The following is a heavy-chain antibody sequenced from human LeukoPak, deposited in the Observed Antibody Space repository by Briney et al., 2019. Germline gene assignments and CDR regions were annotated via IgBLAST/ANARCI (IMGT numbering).Heavy chain of an antibody. CDR2: IYYSGST. CDR1: GGSISSYY. V-gene: IGHV4-59*08. J-gene: IGHJ2*01. CDR3: ARHLSVDYDFWSGYSPGYFDL. D-gene: IGHD3-3*01. Sequence: SETLSLTCTVSGGSISSYYWSWIRQPPGKGLEWLGYIYYSGSTNYNPSLKSRVTISVDKSKYQFSLTLSSVTAADTDVYYCARHLSVDYDFWSGYSPGYFDLWGRGTLVTVSS.